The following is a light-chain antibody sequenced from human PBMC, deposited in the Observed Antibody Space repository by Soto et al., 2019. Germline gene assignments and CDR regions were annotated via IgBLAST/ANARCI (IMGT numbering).Light chain of an antibody. Sequence: AIRMTQSPSSFSASTGDRVTITCRASQDINNYLAWYQQKPGRAPKLLIYAASTLQSGVPSRFSGSGSGTDFTLTISYLQSEDFATYYCQQSYNYPYTFGQGTKLEIK. V-gene: IGKV1-8*01. CDR3: QQSYNYPYT. CDR1: QDINNY. CDR2: AAS. J-gene: IGKJ2*01.